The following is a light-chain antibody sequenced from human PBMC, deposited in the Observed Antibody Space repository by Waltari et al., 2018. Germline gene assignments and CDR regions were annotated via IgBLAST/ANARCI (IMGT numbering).Light chain of an antibody. CDR1: SSDIGDYDY. V-gene: IGLV2-14*03. CDR3: SSYTSSSTYV. Sequence: QSALAQPASVSGPPVQSITISCTGTSSDIGDYDYVSCYQQHHDKAPKLMIYDVTNRPSGVATGFSGSKSDYTASLTISGLQAEDEADYYCSSYTSSSTYVFGTGTKVTDL. CDR2: DVT. J-gene: IGLJ1*01.